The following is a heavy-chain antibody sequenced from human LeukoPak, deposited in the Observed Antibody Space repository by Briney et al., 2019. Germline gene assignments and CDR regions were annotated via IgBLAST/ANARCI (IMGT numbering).Heavy chain of an antibody. V-gene: IGHV5-10-1*01. J-gene: IGHJ4*02. CDR3: AMYGGSGWYIYY. D-gene: IGHD3-16*01. Sequence: GESLRISCNGSGYSFTSYWITLVRQMPGKGLEWMGRIDPRDSYTNYSPSFQGQVTISADKSINTAYLQWSSLKASDTAMYYCAMYGGSGWYIYYWGQGTLVTVSS. CDR2: IDPRDSYT. CDR1: GYSFTSYW.